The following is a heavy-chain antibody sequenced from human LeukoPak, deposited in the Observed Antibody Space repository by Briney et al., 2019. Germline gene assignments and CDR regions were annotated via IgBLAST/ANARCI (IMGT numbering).Heavy chain of an antibody. V-gene: IGHV4-4*07. CDR1: GGSISSYY. CDR2: IYTSGST. J-gene: IGHJ6*03. CDR3: AREYYDFWSGPRDYYYMDV. D-gene: IGHD3-3*01. Sequence: SETLSLTCTVSGGSISSYYWSWIRQPAGKGLEWIGRIYTSGSTNYNPSLKSRVTMSVDTSKNQFSLKLSSVTAADTAVYYCAREYYDFWSGPRDYYYMDVWGKGTTVTVSS.